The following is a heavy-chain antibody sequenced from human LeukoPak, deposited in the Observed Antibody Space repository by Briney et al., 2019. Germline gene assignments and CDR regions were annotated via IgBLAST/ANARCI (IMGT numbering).Heavy chain of an antibody. D-gene: IGHD1-26*01. CDR2: ISGSGGST. Sequence: AGGSLRLSCAASGFTFSSYAMSWVRQAPGKGLEWVSAISGSGGSTYYADSVKGRFTISRDNSKNTLYLQMNSLRAEDTAVYYCAKAPPGYSGRYASAGYWGQGTLVTVSS. V-gene: IGHV3-23*01. CDR3: AKAPPGYSGRYASAGY. J-gene: IGHJ4*02. CDR1: GFTFSSYA.